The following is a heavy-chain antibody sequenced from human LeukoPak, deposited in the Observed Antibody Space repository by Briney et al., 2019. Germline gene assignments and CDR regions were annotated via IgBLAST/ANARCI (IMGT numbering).Heavy chain of an antibody. Sequence: ASVKVSCKASGYTFTGYYMHWVRQAPGQGLEWMGWINPNSGGTNYAQKFQGRVTMTRDTSISTAYMELSRLRSDDTAEYYCARGLTMIVVVNYFDYWGQGTLVTVSS. CDR1: GYTFTGYY. CDR3: ARGLTMIVVVNYFDY. V-gene: IGHV1-2*02. CDR2: INPNSGGT. D-gene: IGHD3-22*01. J-gene: IGHJ4*02.